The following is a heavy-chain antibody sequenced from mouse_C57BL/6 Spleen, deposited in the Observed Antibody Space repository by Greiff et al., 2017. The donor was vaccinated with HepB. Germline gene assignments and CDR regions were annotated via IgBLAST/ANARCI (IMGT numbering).Heavy chain of an antibody. CDR2: IDPENGDT. V-gene: IGHV14-4*01. CDR1: GFNIKDDY. D-gene: IGHD1-2*01. J-gene: IGHJ1*03. Sequence: EVQLQQSGAELVRPGASVKLSCTASGFNIKDDYMHWVKQRPEQGLEWIGWIDPENGDTEYASKFQGKATITADTSSNTAYLQLSSLTSEDTAVYYCTTTHNYEYFDVWGTGTTVTVAS. CDR3: TTTHNYEYFDV.